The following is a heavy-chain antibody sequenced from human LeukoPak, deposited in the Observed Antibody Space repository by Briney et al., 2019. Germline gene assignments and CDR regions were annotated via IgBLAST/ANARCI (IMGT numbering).Heavy chain of an antibody. CDR3: ARRRGAPYSGSYYPFDY. D-gene: IGHD1-26*01. CDR1: GGSISSSSYY. V-gene: IGHV4-39*01. Sequence: SETLSLTCTVSGGSISSSSYYWGWIRQPPGKGLEWIGSIYYSGSTYYNPSLKSRVTISVDTSKNQFSLKLSSVTAADTAVYYCARRRGAPYSGSYYPFDYWGQGTLVTVSS. J-gene: IGHJ4*02. CDR2: IYYSGST.